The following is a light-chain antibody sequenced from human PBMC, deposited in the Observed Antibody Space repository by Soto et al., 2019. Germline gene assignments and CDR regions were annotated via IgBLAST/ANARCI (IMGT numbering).Light chain of an antibody. CDR3: QQYGGSPPT. CDR2: GAS. Sequence: EIVLTQSPGTLSLSPGERATLSCRASQSVSSTYLAWYQQKPGQAPRLLIYGASSRATGIPDRFSGSGSGTDFTLTISRLEPEDFAVYYCQQYGGSPPTFGQGTKVEIK. J-gene: IGKJ1*01. CDR1: QSVSSTY. V-gene: IGKV3-20*01.